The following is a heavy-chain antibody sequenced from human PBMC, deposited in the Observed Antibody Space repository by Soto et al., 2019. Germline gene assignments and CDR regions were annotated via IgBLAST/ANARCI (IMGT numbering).Heavy chain of an antibody. J-gene: IGHJ6*02. CDR1: GGTFSSYA. CDR3: AKEVFTGYDYKSFHYHVVDV. V-gene: IGHV1-69*13. CDR2: IIPIFGTA. D-gene: IGHD5-12*01. Sequence: SVKVSCKASGGTFSSYAISWVRQAPGQGLEWMGGIIPIFGTANYAQKFQGRVTITADESTSTAYMELSSLRSEDTAVYYCAKEVFTGYDYKSFHYHVVDVWGPGTTVTVSS.